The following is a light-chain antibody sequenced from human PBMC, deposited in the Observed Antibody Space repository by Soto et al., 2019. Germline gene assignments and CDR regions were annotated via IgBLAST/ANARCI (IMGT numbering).Light chain of an antibody. CDR1: HTISAY. Sequence: DIQMTQSPSSLSASVGDRVTITCRASHTISAYLNWYQQKPGKAPKLLIYAASSLQSGVPSRFSGSGSGTDFALTISSLQPDDFATYYCQQSYSSPHMFGLGTTVDIK. V-gene: IGKV1-39*01. CDR3: QQSYSSPHM. J-gene: IGKJ1*01. CDR2: AAS.